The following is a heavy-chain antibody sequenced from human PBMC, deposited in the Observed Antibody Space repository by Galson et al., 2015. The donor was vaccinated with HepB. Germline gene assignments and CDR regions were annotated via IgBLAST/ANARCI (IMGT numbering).Heavy chain of an antibody. D-gene: IGHD3-10*01. Sequence: SLRLSCAASGFTFNNYVMSWVRQAPGKGLEWVSSISGGVGTTYYRDSVKGRFSMSRDSSRTTLYLQMNSLRVEDTAIYYCAKEGILLGRYGMDVWGQGTTVTVSS. CDR3: AKEGILLGRYGMDV. V-gene: IGHV3-23*01. CDR2: ISGGVGTT. J-gene: IGHJ6*02. CDR1: GFTFNNYV.